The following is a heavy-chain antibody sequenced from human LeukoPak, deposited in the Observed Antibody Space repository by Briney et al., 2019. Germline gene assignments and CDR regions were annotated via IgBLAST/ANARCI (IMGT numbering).Heavy chain of an antibody. CDR2: IYFTGNT. CDR3: ARAAAIDAFDI. J-gene: IGHJ3*02. D-gene: IGHD5-18*01. Sequence: KPSETLSLTCTVSGGSISSYYWSWIRQPPGKGLEWIGYIYFTGNTNYNPSLESRVSISIDTSKNQLSLKLTSLTAADTAVYYCARAAAIDAFDIWGQGTMVTVSS. V-gene: IGHV4-59*01. CDR1: GGSISSYY.